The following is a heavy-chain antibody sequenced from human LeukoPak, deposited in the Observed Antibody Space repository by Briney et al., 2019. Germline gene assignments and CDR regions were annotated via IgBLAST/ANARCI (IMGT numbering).Heavy chain of an antibody. Sequence: ASVKVSCKASGYTFTGYYMHWVRQAPGQGLEWMGWINPNSGGTNYAQKFQGRVTMTRDTSISTAYMELSRLRSDDTAVYYCARLIAAAVTFDYWGQGTLVTVSS. D-gene: IGHD6-13*01. CDR1: GYTFTGYY. V-gene: IGHV1-2*02. CDR3: ARLIAAAVTFDY. CDR2: INPNSGGT. J-gene: IGHJ4*02.